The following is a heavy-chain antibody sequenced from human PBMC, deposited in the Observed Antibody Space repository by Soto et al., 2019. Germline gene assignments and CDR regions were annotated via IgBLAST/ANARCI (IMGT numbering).Heavy chain of an antibody. CDR1: GFTVSSNY. D-gene: IGHD2-2*01. CDR3: ARDFVVPAAMSLDWYYYYGMDV. CDR2: IYSGGST. Sequence: EVQLVESGGGLVQPGGSLRLSCAASGFTVSSNYMSWVRQAPGKGLEWVSVIYSGGSTYYADSVKGRFTISRDNSKNTLYLQMNSLRAEDTALYYCARDFVVPAAMSLDWYYYYGMDVWGQGTTVTVSS. J-gene: IGHJ6*02. V-gene: IGHV3-66*01.